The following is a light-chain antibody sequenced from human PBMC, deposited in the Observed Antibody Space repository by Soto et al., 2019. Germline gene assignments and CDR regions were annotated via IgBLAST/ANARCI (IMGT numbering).Light chain of an antibody. J-gene: IGLJ1*01. Sequence: QSVLTQPASVSGSPGQSITISCTGTSSDVGSYNYVSWYQQHPGKAPRLMIYASSNRPSGVSHRFSGSRSGNTASLTISGLQAEDEADYFCSSYTSGSTLYVFGRGTKVTVL. CDR3: SSYTSGSTLYV. V-gene: IGLV2-14*01. CDR1: SSDVGSYNY. CDR2: ASS.